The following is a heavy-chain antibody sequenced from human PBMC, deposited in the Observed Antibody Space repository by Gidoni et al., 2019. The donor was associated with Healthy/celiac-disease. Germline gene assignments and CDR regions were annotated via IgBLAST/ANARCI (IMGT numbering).Heavy chain of an antibody. CDR3: ARVGVDDSSGYYPYNWFDP. V-gene: IGHV1-46*01. D-gene: IGHD3-22*01. Sequence: QVQLVQSGAEVKKPGASVKVSCKASGYTFTSYYMHWVRQAPGQGLEWMGIINPSGGSTSYAQKFQGRVTMTRDTSTSTVYMELSSLRSEDTAVYYCARVGVDDSSGYYPYNWFDPWGQGTLVTVSS. J-gene: IGHJ5*02. CDR2: INPSGGST. CDR1: GYTFTSYY.